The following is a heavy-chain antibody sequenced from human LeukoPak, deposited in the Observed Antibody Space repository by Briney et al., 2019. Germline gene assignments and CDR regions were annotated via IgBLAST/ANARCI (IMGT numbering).Heavy chain of an antibody. CDR1: GLTLSSYA. D-gene: IGHD5-18*01. CDR3: ATEDVDTAMVPHY. V-gene: IGHV3-23*01. CDR2: ISGSGGST. Sequence: GGSLRLSCAASGLTLSSYAMSWVRQAPGKGLEWVSAISGSGGSTYYADSVKGRFTISRDNSKNTLYLQMNSLRAEDTAVYYCATEDVDTAMVPHYWGQGTLVTVSS. J-gene: IGHJ4*02.